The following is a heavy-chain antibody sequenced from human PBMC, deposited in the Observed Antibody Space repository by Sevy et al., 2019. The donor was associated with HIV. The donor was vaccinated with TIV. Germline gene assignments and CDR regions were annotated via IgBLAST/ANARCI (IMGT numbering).Heavy chain of an antibody. J-gene: IGHJ6*02. CDR3: ARDEAHSSSSPLYYYYGMDV. CDR2: INPNSGGT. D-gene: IGHD6-6*01. V-gene: IGHV1-2*02. CDR1: GYTFTGYY. Sequence: ASVKVSCKASGYTFTGYYMHWVRQAPGQGLEWMGWINPNSGGTNYAQKFQGRVTMTRETSISTAYMELSRLRSDDTAVYYCARDEAHSSSSPLYYYYGMDVWGQGTTVTVSS.